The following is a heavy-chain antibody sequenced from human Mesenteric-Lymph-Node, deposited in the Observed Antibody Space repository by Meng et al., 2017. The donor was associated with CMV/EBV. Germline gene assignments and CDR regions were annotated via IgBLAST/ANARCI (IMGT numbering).Heavy chain of an antibody. CDR1: GGSISSDNYY. CDR2: IYYSGSA. J-gene: IGHJ6*02. D-gene: IGHD2-2*01. CDR3: ASFRQGWYQLPPRGYRYYGMDV. V-gene: IGHV4-61*01. Sequence: SETLSLTCTVSGGSISSDNYYWSWIRQPPGKGLEWIGYIYYSGSANYNPSLKSRVTISLDTSKSQFSLKLSSVTAADTAVYYCASFRQGWYQLPPRGYRYYGMDVWGQGTTVTVSS.